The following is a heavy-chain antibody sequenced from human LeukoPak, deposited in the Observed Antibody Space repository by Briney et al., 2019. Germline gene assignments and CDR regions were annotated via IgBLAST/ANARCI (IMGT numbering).Heavy chain of an antibody. Sequence: PGGSLRLSCAASGFTVTSNYMSWVRQAPGKGLEWVSLICIGGGSTTYYADSVKGRFTISEHSNTLYLQMNSLRPEDTAVYYCARVAARGHFDYWGQGTLVTVSS. J-gene: IGHJ4*02. CDR1: GFTVTSNY. D-gene: IGHD6-6*01. V-gene: IGHV3-53*04. CDR3: ARVAARGHFDY. CDR2: ICIGGGSTT.